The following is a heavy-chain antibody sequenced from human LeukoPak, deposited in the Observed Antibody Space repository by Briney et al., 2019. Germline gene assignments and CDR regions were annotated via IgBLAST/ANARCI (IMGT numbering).Heavy chain of an antibody. CDR1: GGSFSGYY. CDR3: ARGAFIAAAGTELDY. CDR2: INHRGST. D-gene: IGHD6-13*01. V-gene: IGHV4-34*01. J-gene: IGHJ4*02. Sequence: SETLSLTCAVYGGSFSGYYWSWIRQPPGKGLEWSGEINHRGSTNYNPSLKSRGTISVDTSKDQFSLKLSSVTAADTAVYYCARGAFIAAAGTELDYWGQGTLVTVSS.